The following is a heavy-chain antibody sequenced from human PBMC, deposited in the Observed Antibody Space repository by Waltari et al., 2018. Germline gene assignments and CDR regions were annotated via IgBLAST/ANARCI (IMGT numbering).Heavy chain of an antibody. Sequence: QLQLQESGPGLVKPSETLSLTCTVSGGSISSSSYYWGWIRQPPGKGLEWIGSIYYSGSTYYNPSLKSRVTISVDTSKSQFSLKLSSVTAADTAVYYCARQRRAVASYYFDYWGQGTLVTVSS. CDR3: ARQRRAVASYYFDY. J-gene: IGHJ4*02. CDR1: GGSISSSSYY. CDR2: IYYSGST. V-gene: IGHV4-39*01. D-gene: IGHD6-19*01.